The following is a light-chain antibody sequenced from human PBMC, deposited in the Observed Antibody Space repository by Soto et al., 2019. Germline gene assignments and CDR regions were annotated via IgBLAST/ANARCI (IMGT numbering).Light chain of an antibody. V-gene: IGKV3D-20*02. CDR2: EAS. CDR3: QDYVPPPLT. Sequence: EIVLTQSPATLALSPGERATLSCRGSRSVSRNYLAWYQQNPGQAPRLLIYEASSRSTGIPDRFSGSASGTTFTLTNRKLEPEDFAVYHCQDYVPPPLTFGEGTKVDIK. J-gene: IGKJ4*01. CDR1: RSVSRNY.